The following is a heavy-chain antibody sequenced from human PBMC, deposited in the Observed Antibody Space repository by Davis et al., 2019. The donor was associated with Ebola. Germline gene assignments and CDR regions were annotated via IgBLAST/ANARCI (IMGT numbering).Heavy chain of an antibody. CDR1: GYSFTSYW. CDR2: IYPGDSDT. CDR3: ARHIEVLRFLEWLPHPDY. V-gene: IGHV5-51*01. J-gene: IGHJ4*02. D-gene: IGHD3-3*01. Sequence: GESLKISCKGSGYSFTSYWIGWVRQMPGKGLEWMGIIYPGDSDTRYSPSFQGQVTISADKSISTAYLQWSSLKASDTAMYYCARHIEVLRFLEWLPHPDYWGQGTLVTVSS.